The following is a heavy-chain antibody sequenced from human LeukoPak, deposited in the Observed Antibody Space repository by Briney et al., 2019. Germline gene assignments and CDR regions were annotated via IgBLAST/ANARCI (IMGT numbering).Heavy chain of an antibody. J-gene: IGHJ4*02. Sequence: SETLSLTCTVSGGSISSSSYYWGWIRQPPGKGLEWIGSIYYSGSTYYNPSLKSRVTISVDTSKNQFSLKLSSVTAADTAVYYCARPATNYYDSSGNFDYWGQGTLVTVSS. D-gene: IGHD3-22*01. V-gene: IGHV4-39*07. CDR2: IYYSGST. CDR3: ARPATNYYDSSGNFDY. CDR1: GGSISSSSYY.